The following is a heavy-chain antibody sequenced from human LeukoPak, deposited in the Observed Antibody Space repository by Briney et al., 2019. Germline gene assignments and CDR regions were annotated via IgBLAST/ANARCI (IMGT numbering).Heavy chain of an antibody. Sequence: GASVKVSCKASGYTFTGYYMHWVRQAPGQGLEWMGWINPNSGSTNYAQKFQGRVTMTRDTSISTAYMELSRLRSDDTAVYYCARTCYYYDSSGYYCYWGQGTLVTVSS. CDR3: ARTCYYYDSSGYYCY. CDR1: GYTFTGYY. CDR2: INPNSGST. D-gene: IGHD3-22*01. J-gene: IGHJ4*02. V-gene: IGHV1-2*02.